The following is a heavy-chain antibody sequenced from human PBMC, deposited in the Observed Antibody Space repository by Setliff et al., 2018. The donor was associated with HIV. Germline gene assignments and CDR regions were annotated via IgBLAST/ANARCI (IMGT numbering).Heavy chain of an antibody. D-gene: IGHD2-2*01. CDR1: GGSISSSDW. CDR3: ARDPRPSNYRLLWYFDF. J-gene: IGHJ4*02. V-gene: IGHV4-4*02. CDR2: INHSGST. Sequence: SETLSLTCAVSGGSISSSDWWSWVRQPPGKGLEWIGEINHSGSTNYNPSLKSRATISVDKSKKQFSLKVTSVTAADTAVYYCARDPRPSNYRLLWYFDFWGQGALVTVSS.